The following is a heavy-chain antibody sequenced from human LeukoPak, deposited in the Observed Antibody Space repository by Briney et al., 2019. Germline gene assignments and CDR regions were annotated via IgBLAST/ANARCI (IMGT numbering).Heavy chain of an antibody. D-gene: IGHD4-23*01. CDR2: ISGSGGST. Sequence: PGGSLRLSCGASGFTFSSYGMSWFRQAPGKGLEWGSGISGSGGSTYYADSVKGRVTISRDNAKNLLYLQMNSLRDEDTAVYYCASDDYGGFDIWGQGTMVTVSS. CDR3: ASDDYGGFDI. V-gene: IGHV3-23*01. J-gene: IGHJ3*02. CDR1: GFTFSSYG.